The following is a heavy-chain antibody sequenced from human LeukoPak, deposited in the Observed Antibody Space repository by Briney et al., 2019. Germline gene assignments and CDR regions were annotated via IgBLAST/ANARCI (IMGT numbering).Heavy chain of an antibody. CDR3: ARGNSGYDLSGRGIKTYYYYYMDV. CDR2: INAGNGNT. Sequence: ASVKVSCKASGYTFTSYAMHWVRQAPGQRLEWMGWINAGNGNTKYSQEFQGRVTITRDTSASTAYMELSSLRSEDMAVYYCARGNSGYDLSGRGIKTYYYYYMDVWGKGTTVTISS. D-gene: IGHD5-12*01. CDR1: GYTFTSYA. J-gene: IGHJ6*03. V-gene: IGHV1-3*03.